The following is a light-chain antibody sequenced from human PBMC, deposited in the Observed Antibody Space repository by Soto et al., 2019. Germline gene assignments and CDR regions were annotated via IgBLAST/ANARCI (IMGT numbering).Light chain of an antibody. V-gene: IGKV1-5*01. CDR1: QSISSW. Sequence: DSQMTQSTTTLSASVGGRVTITCRASQSISSWLAWYQQKPGKAPKLLIYDASSLESGVPSRFSGSGSGTEFTLTISILQPDDFATYYCQQYNRYCTFG. CDR3: QQYNRYCT. J-gene: IGKJ2*02. CDR2: DAS.